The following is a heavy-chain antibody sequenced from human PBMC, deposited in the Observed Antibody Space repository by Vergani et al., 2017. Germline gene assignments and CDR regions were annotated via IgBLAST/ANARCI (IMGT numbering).Heavy chain of an antibody. CDR2: IRSKNDGGTA. J-gene: IGHJ4*02. CDR1: GIIFKNAW. V-gene: IGHV3-15*01. D-gene: IGHD4-11*01. CDR3: YTDYQDY. Sequence: EVQVVESGGGLIKPGGSLRLSCVVSGIIFKNAWINWVRQAPGKGLEWIGRIRSKNDGGTADYAAPLKGRFTISRDDSKDSAFLLVNNLKTEDTAVYFCYTDYQDYWGQGTLVTVSS.